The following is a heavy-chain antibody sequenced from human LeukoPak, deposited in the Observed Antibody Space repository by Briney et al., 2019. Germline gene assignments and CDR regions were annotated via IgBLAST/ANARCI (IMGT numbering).Heavy chain of an antibody. V-gene: IGHV3-21*01. CDR1: GFTFSSYS. Sequence: PGGSLRLSCAASGFTFSSYSMNWVRQAPGKGLEWVSSISSSSYIYYADSVKGRFTISRDNAKNSLYLQMNSLRAEDTAVYYCARSGRGSYYYFDYWGQGTLVTVSS. CDR3: ARSGRGSYYYFDY. D-gene: IGHD1-26*01. J-gene: IGHJ4*02. CDR2: ISSSSYI.